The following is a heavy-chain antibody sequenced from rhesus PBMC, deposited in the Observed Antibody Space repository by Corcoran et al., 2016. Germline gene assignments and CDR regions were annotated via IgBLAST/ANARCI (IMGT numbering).Heavy chain of an antibody. Sequence: QVQLQESGPGLVKPSETLSLTCAVSGYSISSNYWSWIPQPPGKGLEWIGYIYGSSGSTYYHPSLKSRVTISTDTSKNQFSLKLSSVTAADTAVYYCAREYARDYPYFDYWGQGVLVTVSS. D-gene: IGHD3-22*01. J-gene: IGHJ4*01. CDR3: AREYARDYPYFDY. CDR2: IYGSSGST. CDR1: GYSISSNY. V-gene: IGHV4-147*01.